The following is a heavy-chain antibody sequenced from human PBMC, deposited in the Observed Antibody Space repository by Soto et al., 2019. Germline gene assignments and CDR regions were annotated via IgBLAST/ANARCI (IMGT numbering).Heavy chain of an antibody. CDR3: ATGLWLKIFGVIINYDWLYP. Sequence: SETLSLTCSVCVRCFSGHYGSWIRRPPGTGLEWIGELNHSGSTTYIPSLKSRVTISVDTSKNQFSLKLSSVTAAATSVYYCATGLWLKIFGVIINYDWLYPWGQGTRGIVSS. D-gene: IGHD3-3*01. J-gene: IGHJ5*02. CDR1: VRCFSGHY. V-gene: IGHV4-34*01. CDR2: LNHSGST.